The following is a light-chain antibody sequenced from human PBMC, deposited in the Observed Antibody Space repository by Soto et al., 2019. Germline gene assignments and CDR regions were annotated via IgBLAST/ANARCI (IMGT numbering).Light chain of an antibody. Sequence: QSALTQPPSVSGAPGQRVTISCTGGSANIGTGYDVHWYQQVPGTAPKLLIYGNNNRPSGIPDRFSGSKSDTSASLAIAGLQAEDEADYYCQSYDSGLSTYVFGTGTKLTVL. J-gene: IGLJ1*01. CDR1: SANIGTGYD. V-gene: IGLV1-40*01. CDR3: QSYDSGLSTYV. CDR2: GNN.